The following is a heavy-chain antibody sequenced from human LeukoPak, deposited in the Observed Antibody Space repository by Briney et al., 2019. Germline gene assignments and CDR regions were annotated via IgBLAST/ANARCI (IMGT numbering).Heavy chain of an antibody. V-gene: IGHV3-30*02. D-gene: IGHD2-15*01. J-gene: IGHJ5*02. CDR1: GITFSTSG. CDR2: MRHDGSNE. Sequence: GGSLRLSCAASGITFSTSGMHWVRQAPGRGLEWVAFMRHDGSNEKYADSVKGRFTITRDNSKNTLYLQMNSLIVEDTAVYYCAKDRTVVVAAYGGWFDPWGQGTLVTVSS. CDR3: AKDRTVVVAAYGGWFDP.